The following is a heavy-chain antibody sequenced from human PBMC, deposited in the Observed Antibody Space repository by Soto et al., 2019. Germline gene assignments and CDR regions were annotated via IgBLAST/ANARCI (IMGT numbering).Heavy chain of an antibody. CDR2: IYYSGGT. CDR1: GGSISSGGYY. J-gene: IGHJ3*02. CDR3: ARGWGVQGGDAFDI. Sequence: SETLSLTCTVSGGSISSGGYYWSWIRQHPGKGLEWIGYIYYSGGTYYNPSLKSRVTISVDTSKNQFSLKLSSVTAADTAVYYCARGWGVQGGDAFDIWGQGTMVTVSS. V-gene: IGHV4-31*03. D-gene: IGHD3-10*01.